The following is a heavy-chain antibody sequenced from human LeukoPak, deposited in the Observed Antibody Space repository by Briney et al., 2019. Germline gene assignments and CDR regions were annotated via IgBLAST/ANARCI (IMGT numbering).Heavy chain of an antibody. V-gene: IGHV1-2*02. CDR1: GYTFTGYY. CDR2: INPNSGGT. J-gene: IGHJ4*02. Sequence: ASVKVSCKASGYTFTGYYMHWVRQAPGQGLEWMGWINPNSGGTNYAQKFQGRVTMTRDTSISTAYMELSRLRSDDTAVYYCARELEYSSGLEGHWGQGTLVTVSS. CDR3: ARELEYSSGLEGH. D-gene: IGHD6-19*01.